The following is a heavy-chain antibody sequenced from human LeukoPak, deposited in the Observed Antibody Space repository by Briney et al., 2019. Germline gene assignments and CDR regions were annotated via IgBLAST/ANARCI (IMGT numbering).Heavy chain of an antibody. CDR2: INSDGSST. J-gene: IGHJ4*02. D-gene: IGHD2-2*01. CDR1: GFTFSAYW. CDR3: ARVATTSSKWSLDY. Sequence: PGGSLRLSCAASGFTFSAYWMHWVRQSPGKGLVWVSRINSDGSSTDYADSVKGRFTISRDIAKSTLYLQMNSLRAEDTAVYYCARVATTSSKWSLDYWGQGTLVTVS. V-gene: IGHV3-74*01.